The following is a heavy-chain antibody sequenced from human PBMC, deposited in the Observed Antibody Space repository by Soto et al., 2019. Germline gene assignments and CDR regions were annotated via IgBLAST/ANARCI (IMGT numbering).Heavy chain of an antibody. CDR3: GTWRGSSWFDY. CDR1: GFTFSSYS. CDR2: IFSSDSSA. J-gene: IGHJ4*02. Sequence: GESLKISCNASGFTFSSYSLGWVRHMPGKGLQWMGNIFSSDSSAKYSPSFVGQVTISVDRSINIAYLQWSSLKASDTAIYYCGTWRGSSWFDYWGPGTQVIVSS. D-gene: IGHD2-2*01. V-gene: IGHV5-51*01.